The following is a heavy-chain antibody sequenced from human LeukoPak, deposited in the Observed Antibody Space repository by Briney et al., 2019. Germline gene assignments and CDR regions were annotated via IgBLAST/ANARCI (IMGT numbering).Heavy chain of an antibody. J-gene: IGHJ3*02. CDR2: ISSSSSTI. V-gene: IGHV3-48*04. CDR3: ARDRVGYSYGHSRSDAFDI. Sequence: GGSLRLSCAASGFTFSSYSMNWVRQAPGKGLEWVSYISSSSSTIYYADSVKGRFTISRDNAKNSLYLQMNSLRAEDTAVYYCARDRVGYSYGHSRSDAFDIWGQGTMVTVSS. CDR1: GFTFSSYS. D-gene: IGHD5-18*01.